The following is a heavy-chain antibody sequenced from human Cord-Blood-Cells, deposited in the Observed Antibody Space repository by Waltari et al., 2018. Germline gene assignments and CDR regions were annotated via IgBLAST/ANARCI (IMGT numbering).Heavy chain of an antibody. CDR2: INHSGST. CDR1: GGSFSGYS. J-gene: IGHJ4*02. Sequence: QVQLQQWGAGLLKPSETLSLTCAVYGGSFSGYSWSWIRQPPGKGLEWIGEINHSGSTNYNPSLKSRITISVDTSKNQFSLKLSSVTAADTAVYYCARAPRWAAGHDYWGQGTLVTVSS. CDR3: ARAPRWAAGHDY. D-gene: IGHD6-13*01. V-gene: IGHV4-34*01.